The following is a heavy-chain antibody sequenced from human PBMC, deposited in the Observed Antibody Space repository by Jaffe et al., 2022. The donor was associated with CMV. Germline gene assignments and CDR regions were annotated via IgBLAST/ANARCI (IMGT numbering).Heavy chain of an antibody. CDR1: GFTFSSYG. D-gene: IGHD4-17*01. V-gene: IGHV3-33*01. CDR3: ARDPGSGFTVTTWFNYYYYYGMDV. Sequence: QVQLVESGGGVVQPGRSLRLSCAASGFTFSSYGMHWVRQAPGKGLEWVAVIWYDGSNKYYADSVKGRFTISRDNSKNTLYLQMNSLRAEDTAVYYCARDPGSGFTVTTWFNYYYYYGMDVWGQGTTVTVSS. J-gene: IGHJ6*02. CDR2: IWYDGSNK.